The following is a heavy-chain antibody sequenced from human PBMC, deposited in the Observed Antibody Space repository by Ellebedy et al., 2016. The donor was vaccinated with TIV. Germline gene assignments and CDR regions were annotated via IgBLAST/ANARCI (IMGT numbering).Heavy chain of an antibody. J-gene: IGHJ4*02. V-gene: IGHV3-30-3*01. D-gene: IGHD4/OR15-4a*01. CDR1: GFTFSSYA. Sequence: GGSLRLSCAASGFTFSSYAMHWVRQAPGKGLEWVAVISYDGSNKYYADSVKGRFTISRDNSKNTLYLQMNSLRAEDTAVYYCARESNLFFDYWGQGTLVTVSS. CDR3: ARESNLFFDY. CDR2: ISYDGSNK.